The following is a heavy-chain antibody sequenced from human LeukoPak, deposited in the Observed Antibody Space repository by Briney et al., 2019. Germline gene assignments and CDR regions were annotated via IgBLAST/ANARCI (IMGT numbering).Heavy chain of an antibody. CDR2: IYYSGST. J-gene: IGHJ2*01. D-gene: IGHD2-2*01. CDR3: ARDSQIVVVPAGPTYWYFDL. V-gene: IGHV4-59*01. Sequence: SETLSLTCTVSGGSISSYYWSWIRQPPGKGLEWIGYIYYSGSTNYNPSLKSRVTISVDTSKNQFSLKLSSVTAADTAVYYCARDSQIVVVPAGPTYWYFDLWGRGTLVTVSS. CDR1: GGSISSYY.